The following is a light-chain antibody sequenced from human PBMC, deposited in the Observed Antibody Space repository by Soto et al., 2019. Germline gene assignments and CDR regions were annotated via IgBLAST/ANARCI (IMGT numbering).Light chain of an antibody. V-gene: IGLV1-47*02. J-gene: IGLJ3*02. CDR1: NSNIGRDY. Sequence: QSVLTQPPSASGTPGQRVTISCSGSNSNIGRDYVYWFQQLPGTAPKLLIYTNNQRPSGVPDRFSGSKSGTSASLAISGLQSEDEADYFCAVWDNSLSAWVFGGGTKVTVL. CDR2: TNN. CDR3: AVWDNSLSAWV.